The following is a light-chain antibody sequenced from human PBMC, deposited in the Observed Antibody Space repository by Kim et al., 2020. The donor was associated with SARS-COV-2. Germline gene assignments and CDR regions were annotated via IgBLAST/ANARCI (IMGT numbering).Light chain of an antibody. Sequence: IVLTQSPGTLSLSPGERATLSCRASQSVSSSYLAWYQQKPGQAPRLLIYGASSRATGIPDRFSGSGSGTDFTLTISRLEPEDFALYYCQQYDSSRTFGQGTKVDIK. CDR3: QQYDSSRT. CDR1: QSVSSSY. CDR2: GAS. J-gene: IGKJ1*01. V-gene: IGKV3-20*01.